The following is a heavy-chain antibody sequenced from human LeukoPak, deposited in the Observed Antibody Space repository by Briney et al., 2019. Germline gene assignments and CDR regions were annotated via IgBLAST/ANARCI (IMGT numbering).Heavy chain of an antibody. CDR2: INPNSGGT. CDR3: ARVAYTNPATYSSSWRGGWFDP. D-gene: IGHD6-13*01. V-gene: IGHV1-2*04. J-gene: IGHJ5*02. CDR1: GYTFTGYY. Sequence: ASVKVSCKASGYTFTGYYMHWVRQAPGQGLEWMGWINPNSGGTNYAQEFQGWVTMTRDTSISTAYMELSRLRSDDTAVYYCARVAYTNPATYSSSWRGGWFDPWGQGTLVTVSS.